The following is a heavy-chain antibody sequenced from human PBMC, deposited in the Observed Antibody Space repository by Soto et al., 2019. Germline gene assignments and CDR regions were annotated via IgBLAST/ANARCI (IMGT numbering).Heavy chain of an antibody. CDR2: ISWNSGSI. D-gene: IGHD6-13*01. CDR3: AKDKYSSSWYYFDY. CDR1: GFTFDDYA. V-gene: IGHV3-9*01. J-gene: IGHJ4*02. Sequence: EVQLVESGGGLVQPGRSLRLSCAASGFTFDDYAMHWVRQAPGKGLEWVSGISWNSGSIGYADSVKGRFTISRDNAKNALYLQMNSLRAEDTAFYYCAKDKYSSSWYYFDYWGQGTLVTVSS.